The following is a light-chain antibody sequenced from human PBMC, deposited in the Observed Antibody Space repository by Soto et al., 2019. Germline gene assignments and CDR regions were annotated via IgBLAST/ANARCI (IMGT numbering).Light chain of an antibody. V-gene: IGKV3-20*01. CDR2: GAS. Sequence: VGFPHTQSSLPLSPGERAPLSCRARQSVSSSHLAWYQQKPGQAPRLLIYGASSRATGIPDRFSGSGSGTDFTLTISRPEPEDFVVYYCQQYGSSPPLTSGGGANAAIK. CDR3: QQYGSSPPLT. J-gene: IGKJ4*01. CDR1: QSVSSSH.